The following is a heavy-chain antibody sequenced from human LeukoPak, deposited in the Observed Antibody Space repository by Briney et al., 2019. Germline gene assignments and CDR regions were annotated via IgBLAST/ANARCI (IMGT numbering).Heavy chain of an antibody. D-gene: IGHD3-10*01. CDR1: GFTFSSYG. J-gene: IGHJ6*02. CDR3: AKVQRITMVRGVPDYYYGMDV. CDR2: ISYDGSNK. Sequence: PGGSLRLSCAASGFTFSSYGMHWVRRAPGKGLEWVAVISYDGSNKYYADSVKGRFTISRDNSKNTLYLQMNSLRAEDTAVYYCAKVQRITMVRGVPDYYYGMDVWGQGTTVTVSS. V-gene: IGHV3-30*18.